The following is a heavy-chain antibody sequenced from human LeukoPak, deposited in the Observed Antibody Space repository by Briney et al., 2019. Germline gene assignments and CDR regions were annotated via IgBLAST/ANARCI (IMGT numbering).Heavy chain of an antibody. CDR2: IHHSGSTY. CDR1: GGSISSGDYY. D-gene: IGHD3-16*01. CDR3: ARETLRGGDYEANLGY. J-gene: IGHJ4*02. Sequence: PSETLSLTCTVSGGSISSGDYYWSWIRQPPGKGLEWIGYIHHSGSTYYYNPSLKSRVTMPVDTSNNQFSLKLKSVTAADTAVYYCARETLRGGDYEANLGYWGQGTLVTVSS. V-gene: IGHV4-30-4*01.